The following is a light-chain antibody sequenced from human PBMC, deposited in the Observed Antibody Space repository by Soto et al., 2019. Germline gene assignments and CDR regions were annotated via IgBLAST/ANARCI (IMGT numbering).Light chain of an antibody. Sequence: DIQMTQSPSSLSASVGDSVTITCRSSQSIFNYLNWYQQKPGKAPEVLIYAVSSLQIGVPSRFAGSGSGTDFTLTITDLRPEDSATYYCQHTYSELVYTFGRGTKLEIK. CDR2: AVS. CDR3: QHTYSELVYT. V-gene: IGKV1-39*01. CDR1: QSIFNY. J-gene: IGKJ2*01.